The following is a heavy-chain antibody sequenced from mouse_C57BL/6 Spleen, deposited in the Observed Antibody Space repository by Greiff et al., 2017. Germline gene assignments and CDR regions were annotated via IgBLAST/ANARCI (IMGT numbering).Heavy chain of an antibody. Sequence: EVQLQQSGPELVKPGASVKISCKASGYTFTDYYMNWVKQSHGKSLEWIGDINPNNGGTSYNQKFKGKATLTVDKSSSTAYMEIRSLTSEDSAVYYCSRGDYGNYVGYAMDYWGQGTSVTVSS. CDR2: INPNNGGT. V-gene: IGHV1-26*01. J-gene: IGHJ4*01. CDR3: SRGDYGNYVGYAMDY. D-gene: IGHD2-1*01. CDR1: GYTFTDYY.